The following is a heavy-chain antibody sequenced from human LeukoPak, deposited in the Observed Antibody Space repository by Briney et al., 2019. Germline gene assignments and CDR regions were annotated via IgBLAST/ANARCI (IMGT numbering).Heavy chain of an antibody. Sequence: PGGSLRLSCAASGFTVSSNYMSWVRQAPGKGLEWVSVIYSGGSTYYADSVKGRFTISRDNSKNTLYLQMNSLRAEDTAVYYCARDLGIAVAADDAASFDYWGQGTLVTVSS. CDR1: GFTVSSNY. CDR3: ARDLGIAVAADDAASFDY. V-gene: IGHV3-66*01. CDR2: IYSGGST. D-gene: IGHD6-19*01. J-gene: IGHJ4*02.